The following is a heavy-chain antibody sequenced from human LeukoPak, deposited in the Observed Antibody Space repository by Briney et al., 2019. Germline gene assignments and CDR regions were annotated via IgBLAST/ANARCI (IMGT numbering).Heavy chain of an antibody. V-gene: IGHV3-23*01. CDR1: GFTFSSYA. D-gene: IGHD3-9*01. CDR3: AKFDEALTGYFGY. J-gene: IGHJ4*02. CDR2: ISGSGGST. Sequence: SGGSLRLSCAASGFTFSSYAMSWVRQAPGKGLEWVSAISGSGGSTYYADSVKGRFTISRDNSKNTLYLQMNSLRAEDTAVYYCAKFDEALTGYFGYWGQGTLVTVSS.